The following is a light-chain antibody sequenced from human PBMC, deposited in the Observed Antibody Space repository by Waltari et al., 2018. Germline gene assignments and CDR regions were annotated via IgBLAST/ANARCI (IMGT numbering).Light chain of an antibody. CDR2: KAS. Sequence: DIQMTQSPSTLSASVGDRVTITCRASQSISSWLAWYQQKPGKAPKLLIYKASSLESGVPSRFSGSGSETEFTLTISSLQPDDFATDYCQQYNSYGTFGQGTKVEIK. J-gene: IGKJ1*01. CDR1: QSISSW. CDR3: QQYNSYGT. V-gene: IGKV1-5*03.